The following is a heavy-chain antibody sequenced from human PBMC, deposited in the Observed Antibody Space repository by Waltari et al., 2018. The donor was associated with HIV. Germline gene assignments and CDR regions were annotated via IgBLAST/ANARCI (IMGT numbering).Heavy chain of an antibody. Sequence: QVQLQQLGAGLLKPSETLSLTCAVYGGSFSGYYWSWIRQPPGKGLEWIGEINHSGSTNYNPSLKSRVTISVDTSKNQFSLKLSSVTAADTAVYYCARLWSGYRPYDYWGQGTLVTVSS. D-gene: IGHD3-3*01. CDR1: GGSFSGYY. V-gene: IGHV4-34*01. CDR2: INHSGST. J-gene: IGHJ4*02. CDR3: ARLWSGYRPYDY.